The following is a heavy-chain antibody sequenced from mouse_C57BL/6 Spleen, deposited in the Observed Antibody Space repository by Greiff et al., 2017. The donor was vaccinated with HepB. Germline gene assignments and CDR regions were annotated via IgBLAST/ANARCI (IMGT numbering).Heavy chain of an antibody. CDR3: ALWGNSGSVDY. V-gene: IGHV1-69*01. CDR2: IDPSDSYT. J-gene: IGHJ4*01. CDR1: GYTFTSYW. Sequence: QVQLQQPGAELVMPGASVKLSCKASGYTFTSYWMHWVKQRPGQGLEWIGEIDPSDSYTNYNQKFKGKSTLTVDKSSSTAYMQLSSLTSEDSAVYYCALWGNSGSVDYWGQGTSVTVSS. D-gene: IGHD2-1*01.